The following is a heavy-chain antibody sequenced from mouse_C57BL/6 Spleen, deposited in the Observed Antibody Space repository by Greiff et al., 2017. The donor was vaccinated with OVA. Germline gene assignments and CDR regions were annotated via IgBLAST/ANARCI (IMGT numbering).Heavy chain of an antibody. CDR2: INPNNGGT. J-gene: IGHJ2*01. Sequence: EVQLQQSGPELVKPGASVKMSCKASGYPFTDYNMHWVKQSHGKSLEWFGYINPNNGGTSYNQKFTGKATLTVNKSSSTAYRELRSLTSEDSAVYYCARAYDYDEGVFDYWGQGTTLTVSS. V-gene: IGHV1-22*01. D-gene: IGHD2-4*01. CDR1: GYPFTDYN. CDR3: ARAYDYDEGVFDY.